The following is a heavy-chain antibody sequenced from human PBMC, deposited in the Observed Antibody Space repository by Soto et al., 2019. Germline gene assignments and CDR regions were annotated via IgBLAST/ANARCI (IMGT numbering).Heavy chain of an antibody. CDR1: GFSVNTHV. CDR2: LWYDGSRE. J-gene: IGHJ4*02. D-gene: IGHD2-2*02. CDR3: ARVPRFDTWYFDY. V-gene: IGHV3-33*01. Sequence: QVQLVESGGGVVQPGRSLRLSCEASGFSVNTHVIHWIRQAPGKGLEWVAVLWYDGSREYYADSVKGRFTISRDNSKNMMYLQMDNLRVEDTAVYYCARVPRFDTWYFDYWGQWTVATVSS.